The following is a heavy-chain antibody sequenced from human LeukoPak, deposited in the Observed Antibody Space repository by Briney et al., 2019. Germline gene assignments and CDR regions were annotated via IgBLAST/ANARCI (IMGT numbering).Heavy chain of an antibody. D-gene: IGHD1-1*01. Sequence: GASVKVSCKASGGTFSSYAISWVRQAPGQGLEWRGGIIPIFGTANYAQKFQGRVTITTDESTSTAYMELSSLRSEDTAVYYCARGGTPTYYYYYMDVWGKGTTVTVSS. CDR1: GGTFSSYA. CDR3: ARGGTPTYYYYYMDV. V-gene: IGHV1-69*05. J-gene: IGHJ6*03. CDR2: IIPIFGTA.